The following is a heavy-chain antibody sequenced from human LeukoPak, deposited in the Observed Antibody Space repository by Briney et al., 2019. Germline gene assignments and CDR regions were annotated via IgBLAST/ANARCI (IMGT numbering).Heavy chain of an antibody. CDR3: ACVYYDSSGYFDY. D-gene: IGHD3-22*01. Sequence: GESLKISCKGSGYSFTSYWIGWVRQMPGKGLGWMGIIYPGDSDARYSPSFQGQVTISADKSISTAYLQWSSLKASDTAMYYCACVYYDSSGYFDYWAREPWSPSPQ. CDR2: IYPGDSDA. V-gene: IGHV5-51*03. J-gene: IGHJ4*02. CDR1: GYSFTSYW.